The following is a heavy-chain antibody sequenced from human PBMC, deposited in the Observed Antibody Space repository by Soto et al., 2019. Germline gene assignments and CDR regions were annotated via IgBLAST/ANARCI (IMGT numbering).Heavy chain of an antibody. CDR3: AKDGSNYVPYYYGMDV. D-gene: IGHD4-4*01. V-gene: IGHV3-23*01. Sequence: GGSLRLSCAASGFTFSSYAMSWVRQAPGKGLEWVSAISGSGGSTYYADSVKGRFTISRDNSKNTLYLQMNSLRAEDTAVYYCAKDGSNYVPYYYGMDVWGQGTTVTVSS. CDR1: GFTFSSYA. CDR2: ISGSGGST. J-gene: IGHJ6*02.